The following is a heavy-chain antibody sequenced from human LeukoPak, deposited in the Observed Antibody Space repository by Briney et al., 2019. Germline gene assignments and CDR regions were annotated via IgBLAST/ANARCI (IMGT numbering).Heavy chain of an antibody. CDR2: IYYSGST. CDR3: ARGGYSGYDFGVYY. Sequence: SETLSLTCTVSGGSISSYYWSWIRQPPGKGLEWIGYIYYSGSTNYNPSLKSRVTISVDTSKNQFSLKLSSVTAADTAVYYCARGGYSGYDFGVYYWGQGTLVTVSS. V-gene: IGHV4-59*01. J-gene: IGHJ4*02. D-gene: IGHD5-12*01. CDR1: GGSISSYY.